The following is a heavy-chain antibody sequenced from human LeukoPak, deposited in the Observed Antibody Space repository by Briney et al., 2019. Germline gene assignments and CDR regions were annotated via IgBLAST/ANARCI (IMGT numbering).Heavy chain of an antibody. CDR2: IYYSGST. Sequence: PSETLSLTCTVSGGSVSSSSYFWGWIRQPPGKGLEWIGSIYYSGSTYYNPSLKSRVTISVDTSKNQFSLKLSSVTAADTAVYYCARTYHYYDSNASFDYWGQGTLVTVSS. CDR1: GGSVSSSSYF. D-gene: IGHD3-22*01. CDR3: ARTYHYYDSNASFDY. J-gene: IGHJ4*02. V-gene: IGHV4-39*07.